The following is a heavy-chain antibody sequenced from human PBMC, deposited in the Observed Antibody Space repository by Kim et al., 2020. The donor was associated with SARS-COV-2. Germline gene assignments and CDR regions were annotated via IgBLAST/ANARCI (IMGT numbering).Heavy chain of an antibody. CDR2: TI. V-gene: IGHV3-48*02. CDR3: ARAKGMDV. J-gene: IGHJ6*02. Sequence: TIYYADSVKGLFTLSRDNARTSLYLQMNGLRDEDTAVYYCARAKGMDVWGQGTTVTVSS.